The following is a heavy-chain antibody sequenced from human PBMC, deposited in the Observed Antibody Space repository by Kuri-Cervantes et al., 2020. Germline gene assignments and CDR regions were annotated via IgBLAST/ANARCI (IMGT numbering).Heavy chain of an antibody. Sequence: SSVKVSCKASGGTFSSYAISWVRQAPGKGLEWMGGIIPIFGTANYTQKFQERVTITRDMSTSTAYMELSSLRSEKTAVYYCPADEGGGVATYNYYYGMDVWGQGTTVTVSS. CDR2: IIPIFGTA. V-gene: IGHV1-69*05. CDR3: PADEGGGVATYNYYYGMDV. CDR1: GGTFSSYA. D-gene: IGHD5-12*01. J-gene: IGHJ6*02.